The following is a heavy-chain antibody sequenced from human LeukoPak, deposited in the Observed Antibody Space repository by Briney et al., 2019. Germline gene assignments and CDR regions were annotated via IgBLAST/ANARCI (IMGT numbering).Heavy chain of an antibody. D-gene: IGHD1-1*01. CDR2: INRSGST. Sequence: PSETLSLTCAVYGGSFSGYYWSWTRQPPGKGLEWIGEINRSGSTNYNPSLKSRVTISVDTSKNQFSLKLSSVTAADTAVYYCARGAYVTGTFFIDYWGQGTLVTVSS. J-gene: IGHJ4*02. CDR3: ARGAYVTGTFFIDY. CDR1: GGSFSGYY. V-gene: IGHV4-34*01.